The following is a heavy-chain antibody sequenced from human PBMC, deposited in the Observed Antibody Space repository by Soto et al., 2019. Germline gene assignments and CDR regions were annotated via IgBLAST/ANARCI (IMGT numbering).Heavy chain of an antibody. J-gene: IGHJ6*02. Sequence: QVQLGQSGAEVKKPGSSVKVSCKASGGTLSNYAFTWVRQAPGQGLEWMGGIIPIFNTANYAQKFQGRVTITADESTSTAYMEVNSLRSEDTAVYYCARVRPTDYVGNYNNGMDVWGQGTTVTVSS. D-gene: IGHD4-17*01. CDR1: GGTLSNYA. CDR3: ARVRPTDYVGNYNNGMDV. V-gene: IGHV1-69*01. CDR2: IIPIFNTA.